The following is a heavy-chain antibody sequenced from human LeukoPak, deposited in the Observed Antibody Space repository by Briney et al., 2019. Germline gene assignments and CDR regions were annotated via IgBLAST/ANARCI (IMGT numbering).Heavy chain of an antibody. J-gene: IGHJ3*02. CDR3: AREGLVIRAAFDI. V-gene: IGHV1-69*04. Sequence: SVKVSCKASGGTFSSYTISWVRQAPGQGLEWMGWIIPILGIANYAQKFQGRVTITADKSTSTAYMELSSLRSEDTAVYYCAREGLVIRAAFDIWGQGTMVTVSS. D-gene: IGHD2/OR15-2a*01. CDR2: IIPILGIA. CDR1: GGTFSSYT.